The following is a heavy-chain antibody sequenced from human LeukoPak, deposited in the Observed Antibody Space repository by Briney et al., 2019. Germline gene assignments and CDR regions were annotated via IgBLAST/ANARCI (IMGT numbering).Heavy chain of an antibody. CDR3: AKPKQQLVRSRAYLDY. Sequence: SETLSLTCAVYGGSFSSYYWSWIRQPPGKGLEWIGYIYYSGSTNYNPSLKSRVTISVDTSKNQFSLKLSSVTAADTAVYYCAKPKQQLVRSRAYLDYWGQGTLVTVSS. CDR1: GGSFSSYY. CDR2: IYYSGST. V-gene: IGHV4-59*01. D-gene: IGHD6-13*01. J-gene: IGHJ4*02.